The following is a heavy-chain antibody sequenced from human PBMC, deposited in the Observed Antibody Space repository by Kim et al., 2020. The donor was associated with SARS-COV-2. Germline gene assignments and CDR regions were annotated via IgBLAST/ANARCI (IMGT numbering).Heavy chain of an antibody. CDR3: ASEIAAAGRRWYYYGMDV. V-gene: IGHV7-4-1*02. Sequence: ASVKVSCKASGYTFTSYAMNWVRQAPGQGLEWMGWINTNTGNPTYAQGFTGRFVFSLDTSVSTAYLQISSLKAEDTAVYYCASEIAAAGRRWYYYGMDVWGQGTTVTVSS. J-gene: IGHJ6*02. D-gene: IGHD6-13*01. CDR1: GYTFTSYA. CDR2: INTNTGNP.